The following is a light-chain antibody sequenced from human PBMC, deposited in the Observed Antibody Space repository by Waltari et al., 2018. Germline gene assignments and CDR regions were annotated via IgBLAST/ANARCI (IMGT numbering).Light chain of an antibody. Sequence: QSVRPQPPSPSGTPGLTVPFSRSGISSNIGSGSVNWYPQGPGTAPKLLIYSTNRRPSGVPHRFSGPMSGTSASLAISGLQSEDEADDYCASWDDSLNGVFGGGTRLTVL. J-gene: IGLJ2*01. CDR2: STN. CDR1: SSNIGSGS. CDR3: ASWDDSLNGV. V-gene: IGLV1-44*01.